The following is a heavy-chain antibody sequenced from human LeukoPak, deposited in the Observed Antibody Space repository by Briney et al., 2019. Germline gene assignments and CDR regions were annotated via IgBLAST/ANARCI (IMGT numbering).Heavy chain of an antibody. CDR2: MNPNSGNT. D-gene: IGHD3-10*01. CDR1: GYTFTSYD. Sequence: ASVKVSCKASGYTFTSYDINWVRQATGQGLEWMGWMNPNSGNTGYAQKFQGRVTITRDTSASTAYMELSSLRSEDTAVYYCQLWFGESPLDYWGQGTLVTVSS. CDR3: QLWFGESPLDY. J-gene: IGHJ4*02. V-gene: IGHV1-8*03.